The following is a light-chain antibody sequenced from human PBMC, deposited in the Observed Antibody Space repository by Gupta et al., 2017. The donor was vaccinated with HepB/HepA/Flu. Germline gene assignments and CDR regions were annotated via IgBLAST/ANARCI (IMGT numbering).Light chain of an antibody. CDR2: DAS. Sequence: EIVLTQSPVTLSLSPGERATLSCRASQSVSSSYLAWYQQKPGQAPRLLIYDASSRATGIPDRFSGSGSGTDFTLTISRREPEDFAVYYCQQEGSSPITFGRGTKVEIK. V-gene: IGKV3-20*01. CDR3: QQEGSSPIT. J-gene: IGKJ4*01. CDR1: QSVSSSY.